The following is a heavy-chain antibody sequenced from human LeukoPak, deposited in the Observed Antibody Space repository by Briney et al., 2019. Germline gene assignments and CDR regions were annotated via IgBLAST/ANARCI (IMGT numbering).Heavy chain of an antibody. CDR2: ITPFNGNT. CDR1: GYTFTYRY. CDR3: ASSGDSSGYYPDY. J-gene: IGHJ4*02. Sequence: ASVTVSCTASGYTFTYRYLHWVRQAPGQALEWMGWITPFNGNTNYAQKFQDRVTITRDRSMSTAYMELSSLRSEDTAMYYCASSGDSSGYYPDYWGQGTLVTVSS. D-gene: IGHD3-22*01. V-gene: IGHV1-45*02.